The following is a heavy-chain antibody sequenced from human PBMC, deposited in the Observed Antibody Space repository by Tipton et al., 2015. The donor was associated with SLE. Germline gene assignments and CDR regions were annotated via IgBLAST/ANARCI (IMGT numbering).Heavy chain of an antibody. CDR2: IYSDDST. Sequence: SLRLSCAASGFTVSSNYMSWVRQAPGKGLEWVSVIYSDDSTYYADAVKGRFTISRDNSKNTLYLQMNSLRAEDTAVYYCARSGYSSSSDYWGQGTLVTVSS. D-gene: IGHD6-13*01. CDR1: GFTVSSNY. CDR3: ARSGYSSSSDY. J-gene: IGHJ4*02. V-gene: IGHV3-66*02.